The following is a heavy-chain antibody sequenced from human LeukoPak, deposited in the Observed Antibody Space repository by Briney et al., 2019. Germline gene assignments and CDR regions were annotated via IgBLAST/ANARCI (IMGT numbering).Heavy chain of an antibody. Sequence: ASVKVSCKASGYTFTSYHMHWVRQAPGQGLEWMGIINPSGGSTSYAQKFQGRVAMTRDTSTSTVYMELSSLRSEDTAVYYCARGRLGGSSSDWFDPWGQGTLVTVSS. CDR2: INPSGGST. J-gene: IGHJ5*02. CDR1: GYTFTSYH. CDR3: ARGRLGGSSSDWFDP. V-gene: IGHV1-46*01. D-gene: IGHD6-6*01.